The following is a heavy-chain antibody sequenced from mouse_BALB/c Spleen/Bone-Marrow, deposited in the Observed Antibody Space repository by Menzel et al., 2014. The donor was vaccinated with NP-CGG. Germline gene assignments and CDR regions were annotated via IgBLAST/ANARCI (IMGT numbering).Heavy chain of an antibody. D-gene: IGHD2-14*01. CDR3: ARSGKVRNAMDY. CDR1: GYTFTDHA. V-gene: IGHV1-67*01. J-gene: IGHJ4*01. CDR2: ISGYYGDA. Sequence: VKLQESGPKLVRPGVSVKISCKGSGYTFTDHAMHWVKRSHAKSLEWIGLISGYYGDAIYNQKFKGKATMTVDKSSSTAYMELARLTSEDSAIYYCARSGKVRNAMDYWGQGTSVTVSS.